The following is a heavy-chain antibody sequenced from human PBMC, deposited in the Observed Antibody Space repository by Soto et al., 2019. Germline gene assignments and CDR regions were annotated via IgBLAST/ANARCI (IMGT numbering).Heavy chain of an antibody. CDR1: GYTSTNYG. CDR3: ANDIIEIQGAKGLDY. V-gene: IGHV1-3*01. Sequence: ASXKGSCKASGYTSTNYGMHLVRQAPGQRLEWMGWINAGSGNTKYSQKFQGRITITRDTSASTVYMELSSLRSEDTAVYYCANDIIEIQGAKGLDYWGQGALVTVSS. D-gene: IGHD2-2*01. CDR2: INAGSGNT. J-gene: IGHJ4*02.